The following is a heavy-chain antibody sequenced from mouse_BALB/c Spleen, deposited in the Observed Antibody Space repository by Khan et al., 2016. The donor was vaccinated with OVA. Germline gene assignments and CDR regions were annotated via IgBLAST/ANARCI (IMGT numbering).Heavy chain of an antibody. V-gene: IGHV5-6*01. Sequence: EVQLVESGGDLVKPGGSLKLSCAASGFTFSSYGMSWVRQTPDKRLEWVATISSGGSYTYYPDSVKGRFTISRDNAKNTLYLQMSSLKSEDTAMYYCARQGLLRLRKSFRAYWGQGTLVTVSA. CDR1: GFTFSSYG. J-gene: IGHJ3*01. CDR2: ISSGGSYT. D-gene: IGHD1-2*01. CDR3: ARQGLLRLRKSFRAY.